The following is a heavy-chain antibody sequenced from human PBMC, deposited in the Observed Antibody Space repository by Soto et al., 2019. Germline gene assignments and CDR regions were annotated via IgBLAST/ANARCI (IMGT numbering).Heavy chain of an antibody. D-gene: IGHD1-1*01. CDR1: GYTFTSYA. CDR3: ASLGYNWNDGLYYYGMDV. Sequence: QVQLVQSGAEVKKPGASVKVSCKASGYTFTSYAMHWVRQAPGQRLEWMGWINAGNGNTKYSQKFQGRVTITRDTSANTAYLELSSLRSEDTAVYYCASLGYNWNDGLYYYGMDVWGQGTTVTVSS. CDR2: INAGNGNT. J-gene: IGHJ6*02. V-gene: IGHV1-3*01.